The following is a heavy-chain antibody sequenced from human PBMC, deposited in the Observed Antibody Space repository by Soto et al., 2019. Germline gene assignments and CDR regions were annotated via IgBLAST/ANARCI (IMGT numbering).Heavy chain of an antibody. J-gene: IGHJ4*02. D-gene: IGHD1-1*01. CDR2: ISAYNGNT. V-gene: IGHV1-18*01. CDR3: XXXXXXXXXXXXXTTGY. CDR1: GYTFTSYG. Sequence: QVQLVQSGAEVKKPGASVKVSCKASGYTFTSYGISWVRQAPGQGLEWMGWISAYNGNTNYAQKLQGRVTMTTDTXXXXXXXXXXXXXXXXXXXXXXXXXXXXXXXXXXXTTGYWGQGTLVTVSS.